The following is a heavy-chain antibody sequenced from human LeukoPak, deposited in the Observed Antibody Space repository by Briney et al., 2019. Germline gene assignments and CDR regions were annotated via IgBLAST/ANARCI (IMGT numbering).Heavy chain of an antibody. J-gene: IGHJ3*02. CDR1: GFTFSSYG. D-gene: IGHD6-13*01. CDR2: IRYDGSNK. CDR3: ARGSVAAGYAFDI. V-gene: IGHV3-30*02. Sequence: GGSLRLSCAASGFTFSSYGMHWVRQAPGKGLEWVAFIRYDGSNKYYADSVKGRFTISRDNSKNTLYLQMNSLRAEDTAVYYCARGSVAAGYAFDIWGQGTMVTVSS.